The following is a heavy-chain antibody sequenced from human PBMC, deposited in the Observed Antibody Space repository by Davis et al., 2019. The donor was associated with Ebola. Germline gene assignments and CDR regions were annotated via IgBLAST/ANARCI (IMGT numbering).Heavy chain of an antibody. D-gene: IGHD5-12*01. Sequence: SLKISCAASGFTFDDYAMHWVRQAPGKGLEWVSGISWNSGSIDYADSVKGRFTISRDNSKNTLYLQMNSLRAEDTAVYYCARDTRGYSGYDPIYYYYYGMDVWGQGTTVTVSS. V-gene: IGHV3-9*01. CDR2: ISWNSGSI. CDR1: GFTFDDYA. J-gene: IGHJ6*02. CDR3: ARDTRGYSGYDPIYYYYYGMDV.